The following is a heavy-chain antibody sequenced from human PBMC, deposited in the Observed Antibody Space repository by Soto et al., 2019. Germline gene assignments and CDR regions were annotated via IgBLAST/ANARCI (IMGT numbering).Heavy chain of an antibody. Sequence: SETLSLTCTVSGGSISSYYWSWIRQPPGKGLEWIGYIYYSGSTNYNPSLKSRVTISVDTSKNQFSLKLSSVTAADTAVYYCARAQGGMVRGANYMDVWGKGTTVTVSS. CDR1: GGSISSYY. D-gene: IGHD3-10*01. J-gene: IGHJ6*03. CDR2: IYYSGST. CDR3: ARAQGGMVRGANYMDV. V-gene: IGHV4-59*01.